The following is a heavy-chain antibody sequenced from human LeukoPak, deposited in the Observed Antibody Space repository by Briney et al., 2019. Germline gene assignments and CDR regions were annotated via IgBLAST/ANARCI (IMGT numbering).Heavy chain of an antibody. CDR1: GFTFSSYA. Sequence: PGGSLRLSCAASGFTFSSYAMHWVRQAPGKGLEWVAVISYDGSNKYYADSVKGRFTISRDNSKNTLYLQMNSLRAEDTAVYYCARCPLQLVWGAFDIWGQGTMVTVSS. CDR2: ISYDGSNK. D-gene: IGHD6-6*01. CDR3: ARCPLQLVWGAFDI. J-gene: IGHJ3*02. V-gene: IGHV3-30-3*01.